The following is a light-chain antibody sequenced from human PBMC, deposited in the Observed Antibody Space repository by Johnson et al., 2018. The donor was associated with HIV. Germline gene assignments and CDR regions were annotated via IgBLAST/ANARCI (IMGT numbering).Light chain of an antibody. J-gene: IGLJ1*01. V-gene: IGLV1-51*02. Sequence: QSVLTQPPSVSAAPGQKVTISCSGSSSNIGNNYVSWYQQFPGTAPKLLIYENNKRPSGIPDRFSGSKSGTSTTLGITGLQTGDEADYYCGAWDSGLTAHFVFGSGTTITFL. CDR3: GAWDSGLTAHFV. CDR1: SSNIGNNY. CDR2: ENN.